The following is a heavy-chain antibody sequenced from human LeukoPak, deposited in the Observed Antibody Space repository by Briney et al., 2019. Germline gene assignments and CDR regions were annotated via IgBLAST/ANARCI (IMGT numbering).Heavy chain of an antibody. CDR1: GGSFSGYY. CDR2: INHSGST. V-gene: IGHV4-34*01. D-gene: IGHD6-13*01. Sequence: KSSETLSLTCAVYGGSFSGYYGSWIRQPPGKGLEWIGEINHSGSTNYNPSLKSRVTISVDTSKNQFSLKLSSVTAADTAVYYCARGLSSYYWGQGTLVTVSS. CDR3: ARGLSSYY. J-gene: IGHJ4*02.